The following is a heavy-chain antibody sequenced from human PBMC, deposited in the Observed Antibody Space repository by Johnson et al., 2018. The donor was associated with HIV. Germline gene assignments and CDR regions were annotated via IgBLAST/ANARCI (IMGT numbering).Heavy chain of an antibody. D-gene: IGHD1-26*01. CDR2: ISSNGGGT. CDR3: AREPALVGANGGWGAFDI. J-gene: IGHJ3*02. V-gene: IGHV3-64*01. Sequence: VQLVESGGGVVQPGRSLRLSCAASGFTFSSYAMHWVRQAPGRTLEYVSAISSNGGGTYYASFAKGRFTISRDTSKNTLYLQMNSLRVEDTAVYYCAREPALVGANGGWGAFDIWGQGTLVTVSS. CDR1: GFTFSSYA.